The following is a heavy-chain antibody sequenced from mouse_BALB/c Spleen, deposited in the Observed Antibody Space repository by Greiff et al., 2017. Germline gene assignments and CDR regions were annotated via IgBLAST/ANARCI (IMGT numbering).Heavy chain of an antibody. Sequence: VKLMESGAELVRPGTSVKVSCKASGYAFTNYLIEWVKQRPGQGLEWIGVINPGSGGTNYNEKFKGKATLTADKSSSTAYMQLSSLTSDDSAVYFCARSGGPDYWGQGTTLTVSS. CDR2: INPGSGGT. D-gene: IGHD3-1*01. V-gene: IGHV1-54*01. CDR1: GYAFTNYL. CDR3: ARSGGPDY. J-gene: IGHJ2*01.